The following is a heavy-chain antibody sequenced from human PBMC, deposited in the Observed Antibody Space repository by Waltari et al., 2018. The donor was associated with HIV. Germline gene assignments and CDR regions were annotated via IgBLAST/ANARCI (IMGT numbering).Heavy chain of an antibody. Sequence: QVHLVESGGDLVKPGGSLRLSCVASGFTFSDYYMTWIRQAPGKGLEGVSYIAVRSAYTNYGDSVKGRFTMSRDDAKKSLFLQMNSLRPEDTAVYYCARVARGLRQGTFDIWGQGTMVTVSS. CDR3: ARVARGLRQGTFDI. V-gene: IGHV3-11*05. CDR1: GFTFSDYY. J-gene: IGHJ3*02. CDR2: IAVRSAYT. D-gene: IGHD4-17*01.